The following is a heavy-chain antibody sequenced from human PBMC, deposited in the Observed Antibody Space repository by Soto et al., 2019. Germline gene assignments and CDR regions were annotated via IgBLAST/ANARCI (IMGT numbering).Heavy chain of an antibody. D-gene: IGHD3-16*01. CDR1: GFTFNNYW. Sequence: GXSLRLSCAASGFTFNNYWMHWVRQAPGXXXVXAXXXNSXXSKXXXXXXVKXXXXXXXDKAKKKLYMQMKSMRAEDTAVYYCTGLTYWGQGTMVTVYS. CDR3: TGLTY. CDR2: XNSXXSKX. J-gene: IGHJ4*02. V-gene: IGHV3-74*01.